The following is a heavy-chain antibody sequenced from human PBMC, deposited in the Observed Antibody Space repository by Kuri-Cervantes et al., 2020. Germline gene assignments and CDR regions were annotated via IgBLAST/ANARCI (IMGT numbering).Heavy chain of an antibody. Sequence: SETLSLTCTVSGDSVSSGSYYWSWIRQPPGKGLEWIGEINHSGSTNYNPSLKSRVTISVDTSKNQFSLKLSSVTAADTAVYYCARARGRRRGYSYGSDYWGQGTLVTVSS. CDR3: ARARGRRRGYSYGSDY. J-gene: IGHJ4*02. D-gene: IGHD5-18*01. CDR2: INHSGST. CDR1: GDSVSSGSYY. V-gene: IGHV4-39*07.